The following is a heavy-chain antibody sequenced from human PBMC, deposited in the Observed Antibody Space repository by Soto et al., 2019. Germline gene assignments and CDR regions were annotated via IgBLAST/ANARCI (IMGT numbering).Heavy chain of an antibody. CDR1: GYSFTSYW. V-gene: IGHV5-51*01. D-gene: IGHD3-22*01. CDR2: IYPGDSGT. CDR3: ARHYDSSGYSLDAFDI. J-gene: IGHJ3*02. Sequence: GESLKISCKGSGYSFTSYWIGWVRQMPGKGLEWMGIIYPGDSGTRYSPSFQGQVAISADKSISTAYLQWSSLKASDTAMYYCARHYDSSGYSLDAFDIWGQGTMVTVSS.